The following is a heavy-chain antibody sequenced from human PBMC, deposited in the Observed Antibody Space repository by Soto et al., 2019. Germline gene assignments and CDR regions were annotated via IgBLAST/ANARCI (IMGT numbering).Heavy chain of an antibody. CDR2: FYYSGST. J-gene: IGHJ4*02. D-gene: IGHD6-19*01. Sequence: QLQLQESGPGLVKPSETLCLTCTASGGSISSTSYYWVWIRQPPGKGLEWIGSFYYSGSTYYNPSLKSRVTISVDTSENQFSLKLSSVTAADTSVYYCARQVVDGTVAGTGSFDYWGQGTLVSVSS. CDR3: ARQVVDGTVAGTGSFDY. CDR1: GGSISSTSYY. V-gene: IGHV4-39*01.